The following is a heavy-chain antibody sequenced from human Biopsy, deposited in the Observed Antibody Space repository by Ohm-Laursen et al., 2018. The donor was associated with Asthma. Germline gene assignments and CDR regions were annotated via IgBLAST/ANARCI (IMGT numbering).Heavy chain of an antibody. Sequence: AASVKVSCKASGYTFINYAIHWVRQAPGQRLEWMGWINAGNGNTKYSQKFQGRVTITRDTSASTAYMDLSSLRSEDTAVYYCARTYYDFLTGQVNDAFGIWGQGTVVTVSS. V-gene: IGHV1-3*01. CDR2: INAGNGNT. D-gene: IGHD3-9*01. J-gene: IGHJ3*02. CDR1: GYTFINYA. CDR3: ARTYYDFLTGQVNDAFGI.